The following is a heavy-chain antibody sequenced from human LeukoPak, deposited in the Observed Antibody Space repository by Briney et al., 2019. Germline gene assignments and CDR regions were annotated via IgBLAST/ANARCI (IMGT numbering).Heavy chain of an antibody. V-gene: IGHV3-53*01. CDR2: ICSGGST. CDR3: AREGRKSRGIDIVRKKERGYYYMDV. CDR1: GFTVSSND. D-gene: IGHD2-15*01. Sequence: GGSLRLSCAASGFTVSSNDMSWVRQAPGKGLECISVICSGGSTDYADSVKGRLTISRDNSKNTLYLQMNSLRAEDTAVYYCAREGRKSRGIDIVRKKERGYYYMDVWGKGTTVTVSS. J-gene: IGHJ6*03.